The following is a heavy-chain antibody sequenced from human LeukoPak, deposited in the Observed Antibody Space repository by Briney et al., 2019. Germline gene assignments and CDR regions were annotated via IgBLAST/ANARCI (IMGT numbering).Heavy chain of an antibody. Sequence: PGGSLRLSCAASGFSFSSYGMHWVRQAPGKGLEWVALIWYDGSKEYYADSVKGRFIISRDNSRNTMSLQMNSLRDEDTAVYYCARDTAENAFDIWGQGTMVTVSS. CDR2: IWYDGSKE. J-gene: IGHJ3*02. V-gene: IGHV3-33*01. CDR3: ARDTAENAFDI. D-gene: IGHD5-18*01. CDR1: GFSFSSYG.